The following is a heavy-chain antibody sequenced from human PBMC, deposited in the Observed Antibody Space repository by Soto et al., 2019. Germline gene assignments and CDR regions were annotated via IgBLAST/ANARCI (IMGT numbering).Heavy chain of an antibody. CDR2: MSYAGTYK. CDR3: AKEMYPRTVLDSSSPWGDY. V-gene: IGHV3-30*18. CDR1: GFTFSDYG. J-gene: IGHJ4*02. Sequence: LRLSCAVSGFTFSDYGMHWVRQAPGKVLEWVAVMSYAGTYKYYADSVKGRFTISRDLSGNTLFLQMNSLRLEDTAVYFCAKEMYPRTVLDSSSPWGDYWGQGTLVTVYS. D-gene: IGHD6-6*01.